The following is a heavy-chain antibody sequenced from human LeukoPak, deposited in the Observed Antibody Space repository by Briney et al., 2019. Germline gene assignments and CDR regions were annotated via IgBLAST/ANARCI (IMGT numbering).Heavy chain of an antibody. CDR3: ARDQSVRLLQTSSTYFKHVFAI. V-gene: IGHV1-18*01. D-gene: IGHD6-13*01. CDR1: GYTFTNYG. J-gene: IGHJ3*02. CDR2: ISAYNGNT. Sequence: ASVKVSFKTSGYTFTNYGISWVRQAPGLGLEWMGWISAYNGNTNYAQKVQGRVNMTTDTSTSTAYMELRSLRFDDTAVYYCARDQSVRLLQTSSTYFKHVFAIWGQGSMVTVSS.